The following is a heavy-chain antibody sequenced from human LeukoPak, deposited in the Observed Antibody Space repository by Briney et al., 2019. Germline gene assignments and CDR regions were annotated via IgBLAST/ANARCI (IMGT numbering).Heavy chain of an antibody. CDR3: CRYFDWSPHY. V-gene: IGHV3-23*01. CDR2: ISGSGGIT. J-gene: IGHJ4*02. D-gene: IGHD3-9*01. CDR1: AFTFISYA. Sequence: PRGSLILAFSASAFTFISYAMGSGSQAPGKGVGRVSAISGSGGITYYAHSVKGRFTIHRDNPNNPLALQMNSLRDEDTSVYYCCRYFDWSPHYWRQGTLVTVSS.